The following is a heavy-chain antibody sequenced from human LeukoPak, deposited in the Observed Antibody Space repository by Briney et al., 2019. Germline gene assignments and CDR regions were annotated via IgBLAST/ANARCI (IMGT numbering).Heavy chain of an antibody. CDR3: AAQVRGYGSGPPGY. CDR1: GGSVSSGSYY. CDR2: FYGDGST. Sequence: SQTLSLTCTVSGGSVSSGSYYWSWIRQPAGKGLEGIGRFYGDGSTNYNTSLESRVTISVETSKNQLSLKLTSVTAADTAVYYCAAQVRGYGSGPPGYWGQGTLVTVSS. D-gene: IGHD2-15*01. J-gene: IGHJ4*02. V-gene: IGHV4-61*02.